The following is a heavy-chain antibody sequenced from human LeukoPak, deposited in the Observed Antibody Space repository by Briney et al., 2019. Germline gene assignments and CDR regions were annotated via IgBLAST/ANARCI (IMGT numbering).Heavy chain of an antibody. CDR3: AKDRARGGTTDFDY. CDR1: GFTFSTYP. J-gene: IGHJ4*02. D-gene: IGHD1-7*01. CDR2: ISGSADST. Sequence: GGSLGLSCAASGFTFSTYPMSWVRQAPGKGLEWVSAISGSADSTYYADSVKGQFAISRDNSKNTLYLQMNSLRAEDTAVYFCAKDRARGGTTDFDYWGQGTLVTVSS. V-gene: IGHV3-23*01.